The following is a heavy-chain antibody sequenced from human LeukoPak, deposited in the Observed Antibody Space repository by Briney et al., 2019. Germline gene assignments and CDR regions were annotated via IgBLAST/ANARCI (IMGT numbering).Heavy chain of an antibody. CDR3: ARHLNYYLDY. CDR1: GFTFSTYW. Sequence: SGGSLRLSCAASGFTFSTYWMHWVRQAPGKGLVWVSRISSDGSITSYADSVKGRFIISRDNAKNTLYLQMNSLRAEDTAVYYCARHLNYYLDYWGQGTLVTVSS. J-gene: IGHJ4*02. D-gene: IGHD3-10*01. V-gene: IGHV3-74*01. CDR2: ISSDGSIT.